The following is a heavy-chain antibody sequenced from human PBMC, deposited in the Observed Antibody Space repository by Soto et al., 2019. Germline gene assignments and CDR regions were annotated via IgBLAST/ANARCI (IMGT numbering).Heavy chain of an antibody. V-gene: IGHV4-61*01. CDR1: GDSVPFVHHY. CDR2: IFFTGAT. CDR3: ARGRSDSAGSSLGRRMDV. D-gene: IGHD3-10*01. J-gene: IGHJ6*02. Sequence: SETLSLTCFVSGDSVPFVHHYWTWIKQPRGKGLEWIGHIFFTGATNYSPSLKSRVTMSVDTSKSQFSLNLTSVTAADSAIYYCARGRSDSAGSSLGRRMDVWRQGNTVTVSS.